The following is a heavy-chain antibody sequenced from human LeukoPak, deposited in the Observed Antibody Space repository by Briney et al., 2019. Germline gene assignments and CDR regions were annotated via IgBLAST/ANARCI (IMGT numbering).Heavy chain of an antibody. D-gene: IGHD6-13*01. J-gene: IGHJ4*02. CDR3: GSTAAGTITY. Sequence: SVKVSCKASGGSFSSYAISWVRQAPGQGLEWMGRIIPIFVTANYAQKLQGRVTMTTDESTSTAYMELSSLRSEDTAMYYCGSTAAGTITYWGQGTLVTVSS. V-gene: IGHV1-69*05. CDR1: GGSFSSYA. CDR2: IIPIFVTA.